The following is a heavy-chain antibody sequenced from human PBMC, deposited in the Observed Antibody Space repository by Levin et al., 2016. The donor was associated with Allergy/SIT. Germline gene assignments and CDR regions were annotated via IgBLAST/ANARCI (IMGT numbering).Heavy chain of an antibody. V-gene: IGHV4-61*02. CDR3: ARAATSSWPDDY. J-gene: IGHJ4*02. CDR1: GYSISSGSYF. CDR2: ISTSGNT. Sequence: SETLSLTCTVSGYSISSGSYFWSWIRQPAGKGLEWIGRISTSGNTKYNASLKSRVTISVDTSKNQFSLKLNSVTAADTAVYYCARAATSSWPDDYWGRGTLVTVSS. D-gene: IGHD6-13*01.